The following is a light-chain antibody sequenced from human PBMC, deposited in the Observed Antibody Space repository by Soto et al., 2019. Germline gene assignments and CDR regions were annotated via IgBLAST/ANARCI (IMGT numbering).Light chain of an antibody. Sequence: EIVLTQSPGTLSLSPGERATLSCRASQSVSSSFLAWHQQKPGQAPRLLIYGASSRATGIPDRFSGSGSGTGFTLTISRLEPEDVAVYYCQQYDSSPLTFGGGTKVEIK. V-gene: IGKV3-20*01. J-gene: IGKJ4*01. CDR3: QQYDSSPLT. CDR2: GAS. CDR1: QSVSSSF.